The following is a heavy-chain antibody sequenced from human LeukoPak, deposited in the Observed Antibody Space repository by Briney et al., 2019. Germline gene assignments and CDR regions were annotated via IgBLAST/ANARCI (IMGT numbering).Heavy chain of an antibody. CDR3: AKDVPTAYFDY. J-gene: IGHJ4*02. CDR1: GFTFSNYG. V-gene: IGHV3-30*02. D-gene: IGHD2-2*01. CDR2: VRYDETTK. Sequence: GGSLKLSCAASGFTFSNYGMHWVGQAPGKGLEWVAFVRYDETTKFYADSVKGRFTISRDNSKTTLYLQMNSLRAEDTAVYYCAKDVPTAYFDYWGQGTLVTVSS.